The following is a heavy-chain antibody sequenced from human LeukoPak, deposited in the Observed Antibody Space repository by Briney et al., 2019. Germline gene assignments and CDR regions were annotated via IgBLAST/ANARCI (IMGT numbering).Heavy chain of an antibody. CDR1: GFTFSSYG. V-gene: IGHV3-53*01. Sequence: GGSLRLSCAASGFTFSSYGMSWVRQAPGKGLEWVSVIYSGGSTYYADSVKGRFTISRDNSKNTLYLQMNSLRAEDTAVYYCARVFSSAVTTFWYYYYCMDVWGKGTTVTISS. D-gene: IGHD4-17*01. CDR2: IYSGGST. J-gene: IGHJ6*03. CDR3: ARVFSSAVTTFWYYYYCMDV.